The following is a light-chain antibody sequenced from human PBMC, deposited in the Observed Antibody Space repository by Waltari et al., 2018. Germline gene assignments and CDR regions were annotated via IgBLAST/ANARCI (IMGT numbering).Light chain of an antibody. Sequence: QSALTQPASVSGSPGQSIIISCTETSSGVGTYKLFSWYQQHPGKAPKVIIYEVNKRPSELSNRFSGSKSGNTASLTISGLQAEDEADYYCSSYTGSTTPRVFGGGTKLTVL. CDR1: SSGVGTYKL. J-gene: IGLJ3*02. V-gene: IGLV2-23*02. CDR2: EVN. CDR3: SSYTGSTTPRV.